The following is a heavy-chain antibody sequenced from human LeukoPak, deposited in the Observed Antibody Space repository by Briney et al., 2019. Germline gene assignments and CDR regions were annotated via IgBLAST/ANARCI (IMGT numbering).Heavy chain of an antibody. D-gene: IGHD6-19*01. Sequence: GGSLRLSCAASGFTFSSYSMNWVRQAPGKGLEWVSSISSSSSYIYYADSVKGRFPIPRDNAKNALYLQMNSLRAEDTAVYYCARGGSGWSHPGGYWGQGTLVTVSS. CDR2: ISSSSSYI. V-gene: IGHV3-21*01. CDR3: ARGGSGWSHPGGY. J-gene: IGHJ4*02. CDR1: GFTFSSYS.